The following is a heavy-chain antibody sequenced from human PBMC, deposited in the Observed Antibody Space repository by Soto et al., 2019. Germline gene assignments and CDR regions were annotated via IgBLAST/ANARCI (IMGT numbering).Heavy chain of an antibody. CDR1: GGTFSNHA. CDR3: ARVEGLAVAGTN. J-gene: IGHJ4*02. D-gene: IGHD6-19*01. V-gene: IGHV1-69*06. Sequence: VKVSCKASGGTFSNHAIRWVRQAPGHGLEWMGGIVPTFGTSNYAQKFQGRVTTTADKSTNTAYMELSSLTSEDTAVYYCARVEGLAVAGTNWGQGTLVTVSS. CDR2: IVPTFGTS.